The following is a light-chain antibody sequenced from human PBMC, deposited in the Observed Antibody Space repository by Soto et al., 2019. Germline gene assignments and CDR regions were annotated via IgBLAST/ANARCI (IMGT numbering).Light chain of an antibody. J-gene: IGLJ2*01. Sequence: QSVLTQPPSVSGAPGQRVTISCTGSSSNIGAGYDVHWYQQLPGTAPKLLTYGNSNRPSGVPDRFSGSKSGTSASLAITGLQAEDEADYYCQSYDSSLRVLFGGGTKLTVL. V-gene: IGLV1-40*01. CDR3: QSYDSSLRVL. CDR2: GNS. CDR1: SSNIGAGYD.